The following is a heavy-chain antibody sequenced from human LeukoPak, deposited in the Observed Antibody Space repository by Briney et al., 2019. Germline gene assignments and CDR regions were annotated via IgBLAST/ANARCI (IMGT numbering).Heavy chain of an antibody. J-gene: IGHJ5*02. CDR2: ISGDGIST. V-gene: IGHV3-43*02. CDR1: GFTLDDYA. CDR3: AKDVRHGIAVGGGGVTWFDP. D-gene: IGHD6-19*01. Sequence: GGSLRLSCAASGFTLDDYAMHWVRQAPGKGLEWVALISGDGISTYYADSVKGRFTVSRDNSKNSLYLQMTSLRTEDTALYFCAKDVRHGIAVGGGGVTWFDPWGQGTLVTVSS.